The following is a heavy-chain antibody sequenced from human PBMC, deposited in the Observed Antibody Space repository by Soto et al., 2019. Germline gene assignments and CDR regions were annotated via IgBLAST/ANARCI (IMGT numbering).Heavy chain of an antibody. V-gene: IGHV3-11*01. D-gene: IGHD3-16*01. CDR1: GIVFSDY. Sequence: QVQLVESGGGLVKPGGSLRLSCAASGIVFSDYMSWVRQAPGKGLEWLSYISGSGRTIYSADSVKGRFTISRDNATNSLYLQMNNVITEDTAAYYCAGLPFPWGWFDPWGQGTLVTVSS. J-gene: IGHJ5*02. CDR2: ISGSGRTI. CDR3: AGLPFPWGWFDP.